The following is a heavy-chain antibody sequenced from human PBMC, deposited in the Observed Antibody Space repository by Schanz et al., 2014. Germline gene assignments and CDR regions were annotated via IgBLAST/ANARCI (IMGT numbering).Heavy chain of an antibody. CDR2: IIPITGIT. Sequence: QVQLVQSGAEVKKPGSSVKVSCKASGDTFRSYTINWVRHAPGQGLEWMGRIIPITGITNYAQKFQGRVTFTADKSTSTAFVEVNSLRSEDTAVYYWARTGYDPSLTHWGQGTLVTVSS. V-gene: IGHV1-69*02. CDR1: GDTFRSYT. D-gene: IGHD5-12*01. J-gene: IGHJ4*02. CDR3: ARTGYDPSLTH.